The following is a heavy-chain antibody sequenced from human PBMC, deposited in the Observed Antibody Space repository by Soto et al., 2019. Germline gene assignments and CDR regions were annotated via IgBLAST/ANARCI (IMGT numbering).Heavy chain of an antibody. Sequence: GGSLRRSCAASGFTFSSYAMSWVRQIPGKGLDWISAISASGGTTYYADSVKGRFTVSRDNSKNKLYLQINILRAEDTAVYSCAKDVGATPLDADFWGQGTKVTVSS. CDR3: AKDVGATPLDADF. D-gene: IGHD1-26*01. V-gene: IGHV3-23*01. CDR2: ISASGGTT. J-gene: IGHJ6*02. CDR1: GFTFSSYA.